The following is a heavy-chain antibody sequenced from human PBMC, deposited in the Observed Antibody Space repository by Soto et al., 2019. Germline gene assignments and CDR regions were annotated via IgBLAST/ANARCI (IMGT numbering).Heavy chain of an antibody. CDR3: ARSTVNYYYGMDV. V-gene: IGHV5-51*01. J-gene: IGHJ6*02. D-gene: IGHD4-4*01. Sequence: PGESLRISCKGSGYSFTSYWIGWVRQMPGKGLEWMGIIYPGDSDTRYRPSFQGQVTISADKSISTAYLQWSSLKASDTAMYYCARSTVNYYYGMDVWGQGTTVTVSS. CDR2: IYPGDSDT. CDR1: GYSFTSYW.